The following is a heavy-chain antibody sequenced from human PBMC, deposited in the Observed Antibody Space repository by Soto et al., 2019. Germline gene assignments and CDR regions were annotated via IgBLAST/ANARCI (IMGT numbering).Heavy chain of an antibody. CDR3: ATDGLRVAAAGTDWFDP. J-gene: IGHJ5*02. D-gene: IGHD6-13*01. Sequence: ASVKVSCKVPGYTLTELSMHWVRQAPGKGLEWMGGFDPEDGETIYAQKFQGRVTMTEDTSTDTAYMELSSLRSEDTAVYYCATDGLRVAAAGTDWFDPWDQGTLVTVSS. V-gene: IGHV1-24*01. CDR1: GYTLTELS. CDR2: FDPEDGET.